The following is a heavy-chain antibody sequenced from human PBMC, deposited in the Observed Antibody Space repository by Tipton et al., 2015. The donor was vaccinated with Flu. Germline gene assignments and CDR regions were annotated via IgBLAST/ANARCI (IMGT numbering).Heavy chain of an antibody. CDR2: VNQDGGVK. CDR1: GFTFSTYW. CDR3: ARENRYCSGGSCAVFDY. Sequence: SLRLSCATSGFTFSTYWMSWVRQAPGKGLEWVANVNQDGGVKYYVDSVKGRFTISRDNDKNSLYLQMNSLRAEDTAVYYCARENRYCSGGSCAVFDYWGQGTLVTVSS. V-gene: IGHV3-7*01. J-gene: IGHJ4*02. D-gene: IGHD2-15*01.